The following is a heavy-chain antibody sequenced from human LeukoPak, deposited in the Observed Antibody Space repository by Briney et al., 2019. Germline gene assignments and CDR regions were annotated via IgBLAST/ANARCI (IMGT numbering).Heavy chain of an antibody. D-gene: IGHD3-16*01. Sequence: PGGSLRLSCAAPGFTFSGYAMSWVRQAPGKGLELVSAIIGSGDTTYYAASVKGRLTISRDNSKNTLYLQMNSLRAEDTAVYYCAKVTGGDMITYGGLDYWGQGTLVTVSS. V-gene: IGHV3-23*01. CDR2: IIGSGDTT. CDR3: AKVTGGDMITYGGLDY. J-gene: IGHJ4*02. CDR1: GFTFSGYA.